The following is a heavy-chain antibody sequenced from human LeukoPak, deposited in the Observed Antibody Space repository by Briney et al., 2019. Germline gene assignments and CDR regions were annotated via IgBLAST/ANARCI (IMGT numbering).Heavy chain of an antibody. CDR3: ARGLYYGGNLGFQH. CDR1: GVSFSGYY. J-gene: IGHJ1*01. V-gene: IGHV4-34*01. D-gene: IGHD4-23*01. CDR2: INHSGST. Sequence: SETLSLTCAVYGVSFSGYYWSWIRQPPGKGLEWIGEINHSGSTNYNPSLKSRVTISVDTSKNQFSLKLSSVTAAVTAVYYCARGLYYGGNLGFQHWGQGTLVTVSS.